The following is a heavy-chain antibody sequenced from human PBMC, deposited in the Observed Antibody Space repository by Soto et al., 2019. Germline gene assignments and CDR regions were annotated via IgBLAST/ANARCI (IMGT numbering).Heavy chain of an antibody. CDR3: ARRNGDSTNGICYLYFDY. CDR1: GGSISSSSYY. V-gene: IGHV4-39*01. CDR2: IYYSGST. D-gene: IGHD2-8*01. Sequence: QLQLQESGPGLVKPSETLSLTCTVSGGSISSSSYYWDWIRQPPGKGLEWIGSIYYSGSTYYNPSLKSRVTISVDTSKNQFSLKLSSVTAADTAVYYCARRNGDSTNGICYLYFDYWGQGTLVTVSS. J-gene: IGHJ4*02.